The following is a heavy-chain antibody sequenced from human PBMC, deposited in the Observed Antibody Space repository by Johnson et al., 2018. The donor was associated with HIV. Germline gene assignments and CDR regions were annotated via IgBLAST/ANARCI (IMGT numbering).Heavy chain of an antibody. CDR3: TRDRAYNTFDI. V-gene: IGHV3-20*04. Sequence: VESGGGVVRPGGSLRLSCAASGFTFDDYGMSWVRQAPGKGLEWVSGINWNGGSTGYADSVKGRFTISRDNAKNSLYLHINSLRAEDTAVYYCTRDRAYNTFDIWGQGTMVTVSS. CDR1: GFTFDDYG. CDR2: INWNGGST. D-gene: IGHD3-16*01. J-gene: IGHJ3*02.